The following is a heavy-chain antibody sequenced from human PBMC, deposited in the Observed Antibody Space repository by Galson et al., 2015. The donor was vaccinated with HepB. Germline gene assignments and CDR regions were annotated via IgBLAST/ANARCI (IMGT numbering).Heavy chain of an antibody. CDR1: GGTFSSYA. V-gene: IGHV1-69*04. J-gene: IGHJ4*02. Sequence: SVKVSCKASGGTFSSYAISWVRQAPGQGLEWMGRIIPILGIANYAQKFQGRVTITADKSTSTAYMELSSLRSEDTAVYYCARLGVGTVAGTVGGLDYWGQGTLVTVSS. CDR3: ARLGVGTVAGTVGGLDY. D-gene: IGHD6-19*01. CDR2: IIPILGIA.